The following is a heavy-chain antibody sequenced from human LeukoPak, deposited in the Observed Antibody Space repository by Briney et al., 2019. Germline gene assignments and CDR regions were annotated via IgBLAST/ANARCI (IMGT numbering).Heavy chain of an antibody. CDR3: ARDMGCGGDCYYGSWFDP. Sequence: GGSLRLSCAASGFTFDDYGMNWVRQAPGKGLEWVSSISSSSSYIYYADSVKGRFTISRDNAKNALYLQMNSLRAEDTAVYYCARDMGCGGDCYYGSWFDPWGQGTLVTVSS. D-gene: IGHD2-21*02. J-gene: IGHJ5*02. CDR1: GFTFDDYG. V-gene: IGHV3-21*01. CDR2: ISSSSSYI.